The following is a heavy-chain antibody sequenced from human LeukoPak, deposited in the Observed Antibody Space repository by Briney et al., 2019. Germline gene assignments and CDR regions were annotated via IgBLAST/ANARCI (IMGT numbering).Heavy chain of an antibody. CDR3: AREGMGYNLGYYFDY. J-gene: IGHJ4*02. Sequence: GGSLRLSCAASGFTFSSYAMHWVRQAPGKGLEWVAVMSNDGGNKYYADSVKGRFTISRDNSKNTLYLQMNSLRPEDTAVYYCAREGMGYNLGYYFDYWGQGTLVIVSS. CDR1: GFTFSSYA. V-gene: IGHV3-30-3*01. CDR2: MSNDGGNK. D-gene: IGHD5-24*01.